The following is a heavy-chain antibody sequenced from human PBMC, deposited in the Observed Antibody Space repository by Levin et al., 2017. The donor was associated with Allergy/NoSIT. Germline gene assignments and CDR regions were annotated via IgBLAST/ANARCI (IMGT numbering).Heavy chain of an antibody. CDR2: IIPIFGTA. V-gene: IGHV1-69*13. D-gene: IGHD3-16*02. Sequence: ASVKVSCKASGGTFSSYAISWVRQAPGQGLEWMGGIIPIFGTANYAQKFQGRVTITADESTSTAYMELSSLRSEDTAVYYCARGMLEYDYVWGSYRYSNWFDPWGQGTLVTVSS. J-gene: IGHJ5*02. CDR1: GGTFSSYA. CDR3: ARGMLEYDYVWGSYRYSNWFDP.